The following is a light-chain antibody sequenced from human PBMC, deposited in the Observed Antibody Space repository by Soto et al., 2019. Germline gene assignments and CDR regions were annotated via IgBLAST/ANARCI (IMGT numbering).Light chain of an antibody. CDR2: DAS. J-gene: IGKJ5*01. V-gene: IGKV3-11*01. CDR1: QSVSSY. CDR3: QQRNNWPSVT. Sequence: EIVLTQSPATLSVSPGERATLSCRASQSVSSYLAWYQQKPGQAPRLLIYDASNRATGTPARFSGSGSGTDFTLTISSLETEDFAVYYCQQRNNWPSVTFGQGTRLEIK.